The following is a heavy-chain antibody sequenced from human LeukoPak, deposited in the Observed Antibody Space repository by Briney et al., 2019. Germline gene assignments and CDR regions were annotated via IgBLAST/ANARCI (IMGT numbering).Heavy chain of an antibody. CDR2: FDPEDGET. Sequence: ASVKVSCKVSGYTLTELSMHWVRQAPGKGLEWMGGFDPEDGETIYAQKFQGRVTMTEDTSTDTAYMELSSLRSEDTAVYYCATVPRYGDYGGVLYYYGMDVWGQGTTVTVSS. CDR1: GYTLTELS. V-gene: IGHV1-24*01. J-gene: IGHJ6*02. D-gene: IGHD4-17*01. CDR3: ATVPRYGDYGGVLYYYGMDV.